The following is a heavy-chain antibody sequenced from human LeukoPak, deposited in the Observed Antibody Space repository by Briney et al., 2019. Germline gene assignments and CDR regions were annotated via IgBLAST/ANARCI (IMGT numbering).Heavy chain of an antibody. Sequence: ASVKVSCKASGYTFTSYAMHWVRQAPGQRLEWMGWINAGNGNTKYSQKFQGRVTITRDTSASTAYMELSSLRSEDTAVYYCARDAGIAAADWYFDLWGRGTLVTVSS. CDR2: INAGNGNT. CDR3: ARDAGIAAADWYFDL. D-gene: IGHD6-13*01. J-gene: IGHJ2*01. V-gene: IGHV1-3*01. CDR1: GYTFTSYA.